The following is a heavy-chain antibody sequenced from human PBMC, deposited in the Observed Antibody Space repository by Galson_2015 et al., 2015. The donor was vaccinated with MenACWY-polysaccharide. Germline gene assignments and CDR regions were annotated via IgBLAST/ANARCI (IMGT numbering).Heavy chain of an antibody. CDR2: IQYDGSNK. CDR1: GLRFSNSG. CDR3: AREGSRIVFHAFDI. J-gene: IGHJ3*02. D-gene: IGHD2-2*01. V-gene: IGHV3-33*01. Sequence: SLRLSCAAFGLRFSNSGMHWVRQAPGKGLEWVAVIQYDGSNKVYADSVKGRFTISRDNSKNTVFLEMNTLGVEDTAVYYCAREGSRIVFHAFDIWGQGTMVTVSS.